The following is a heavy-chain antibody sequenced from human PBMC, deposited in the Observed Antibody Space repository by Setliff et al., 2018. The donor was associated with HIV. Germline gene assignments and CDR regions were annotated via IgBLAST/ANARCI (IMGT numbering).Heavy chain of an antibody. D-gene: IGHD3-9*01. CDR1: GYTFTKFD. V-gene: IGHV1-8*01. J-gene: IGHJ5*02. CDR3: ARTWGAGVTGYWFEP. CDR2: MNPNSGNT. Sequence: EASVKVSCKASGYTFTKFDINWVRQATGQGLEWMGWMNPNSGNTGFAQKFQGRVTMTRNTSISTAYMELRSLRSEDTAVYFCARTWGAGVTGYWFEPWGQGTRVTASS.